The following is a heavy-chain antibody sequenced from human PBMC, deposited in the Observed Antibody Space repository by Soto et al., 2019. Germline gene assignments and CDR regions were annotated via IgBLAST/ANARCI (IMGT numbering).Heavy chain of an antibody. CDR3: ARREIAVAGAGFDY. Sequence: QVQLVESGGGVVQPGRSLRLSCTASGFTFSSYAMYWVRQAPGKGLEWVAVISYDGSNKYYADSVKGRFTISRDNSKNTLYLQMNSPRAEDTALYYCARREIAVAGAGFDYWGQGTLVTVSS. D-gene: IGHD6-19*01. J-gene: IGHJ4*02. CDR1: GFTFSSYA. V-gene: IGHV3-30-3*01. CDR2: ISYDGSNK.